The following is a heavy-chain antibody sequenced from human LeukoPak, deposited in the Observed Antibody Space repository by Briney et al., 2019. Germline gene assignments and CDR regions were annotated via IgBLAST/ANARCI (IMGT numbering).Heavy chain of an antibody. V-gene: IGHV4-34*01. Sequence: SETLSLTCAVYGGSFRGYHWSWIRQPPGKGLEWIGESNHSGSTNYNPSLKSRVTISVDTSKNQFSLKLSSVTAADTAVYYCARAPARSYHYYYYGMDVWGKGTTVTVSS. CDR1: GGSFRGYH. J-gene: IGHJ6*04. CDR2: SNHSGST. CDR3: ARAPARSYHYYYYGMDV.